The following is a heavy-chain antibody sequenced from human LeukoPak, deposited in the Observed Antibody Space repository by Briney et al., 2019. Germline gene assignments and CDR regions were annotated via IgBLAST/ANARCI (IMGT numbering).Heavy chain of an antibody. Sequence: SETLSLTCTVSGGSISSSSYYWGWIRQPPGKGLEWIGSIYYSGSTYYNPSLKSRVTISVDTSKNQFSLKLSSVTAADTAVYYCARCLSSSWKNYYYMDVWGKGTTVTISS. V-gene: IGHV4-39*01. CDR3: ARCLSSSWKNYYYMDV. CDR2: IYYSGST. D-gene: IGHD6-13*01. CDR1: GGSISSSSYY. J-gene: IGHJ6*03.